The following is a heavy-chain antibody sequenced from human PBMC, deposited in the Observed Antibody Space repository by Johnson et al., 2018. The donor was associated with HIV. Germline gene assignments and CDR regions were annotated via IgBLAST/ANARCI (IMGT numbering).Heavy chain of an antibody. Sequence: QVQLVESGGGLVKPGGSLRLSCAASGFTFSDYYMSWIRQAPGKGLEWVSYISSSGSTIYYADSVKGRFTISRDNSKNTLYLQMNSLKTEDTAVYYCTVHSGERTDHDAFDIWGQGTMVTVSS. D-gene: IGHD1-26*01. V-gene: IGHV3-11*01. J-gene: IGHJ3*02. CDR1: GFTFSDYY. CDR3: TVHSGERTDHDAFDI. CDR2: ISSSGSTI.